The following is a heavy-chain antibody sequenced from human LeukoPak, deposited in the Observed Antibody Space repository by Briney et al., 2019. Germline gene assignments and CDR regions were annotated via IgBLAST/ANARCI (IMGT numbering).Heavy chain of an antibody. Sequence: PGGSLRLSCVASGFTFSSYSMNWVGQAPGKESEWVSSVSGSNHYIYYADSVRGRFTISRDNARNSLYLQMNSLRAEDTPVYYCARDIVGATGDAFDIWGQGTMVTVSS. V-gene: IGHV3-21*01. J-gene: IGHJ3*02. CDR1: GFTFSSYS. CDR3: ARDIVGATGDAFDI. CDR2: VSGSNHYI. D-gene: IGHD1-26*01.